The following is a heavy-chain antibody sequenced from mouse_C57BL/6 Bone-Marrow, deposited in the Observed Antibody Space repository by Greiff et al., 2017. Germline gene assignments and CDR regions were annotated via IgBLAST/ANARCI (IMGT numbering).Heavy chain of an antibody. J-gene: IGHJ4*01. CDR2: IDPSDSYT. D-gene: IGHD2-5*01. V-gene: IGHV1-69*01. CDR1: GYTFTSYW. CDR3: ARPTYYSNFYAMDY. Sequence: VQLQQPGAELVMPGASVKLSCKASGYTFTSYWMHWVKQRPGQGLEWIGEIDPSDSYTNYNQKFKGKSTLTVDKSSSTAYMQLSSLTSEDSAVYCCARPTYYSNFYAMDYGDQGTSVTVSS.